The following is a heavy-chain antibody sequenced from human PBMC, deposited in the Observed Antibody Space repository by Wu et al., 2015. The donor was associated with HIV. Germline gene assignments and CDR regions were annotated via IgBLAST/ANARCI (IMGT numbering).Heavy chain of an antibody. CDR2: IIPVIGAA. CDR3: ARRGSWGDHTNMIRGGLDV. J-gene: IGHJ6*02. D-gene: IGHD3-10*01. V-gene: IGHV1-69*11. Sequence: QVQLVQSGAEVKKPESSVKVSCKASGGTFRSNSINWVRQAPGQGLEWMGRIIPVIGAAKYAQKFQGRVTITADDSTNTVYMELSSLTSEDTAVYYCARRGSWGDHTNMIRGGLDVWGRGTTVTVSS. CDR1: GGTFRSNS.